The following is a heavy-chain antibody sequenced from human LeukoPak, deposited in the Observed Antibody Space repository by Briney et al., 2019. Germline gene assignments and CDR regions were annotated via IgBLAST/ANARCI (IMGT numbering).Heavy chain of an antibody. V-gene: IGHV3-30*02. CDR2: IRYDGSNK. CDR3: ANLGIAAAGYGDAFDI. CDR1: GFTFSSYG. Sequence: GGSLRLSCAASGFTFSSYGMHWVRQAPGKGLEWVAFIRYDGSNKYYADSVKGRFTISRDNSKNTLYLQMNSLRAEDTAVYYCANLGIAAAGYGDAFDIWGQGTMVTVSS. D-gene: IGHD6-13*01. J-gene: IGHJ3*02.